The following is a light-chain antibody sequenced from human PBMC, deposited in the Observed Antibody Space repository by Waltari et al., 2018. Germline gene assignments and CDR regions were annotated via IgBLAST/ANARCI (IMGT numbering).Light chain of an antibody. Sequence: DIQLTQSPSFVSASVGARVTITCRASQDIRTYVAWYQQKPGKAPSLLIFAASTLQSGVPSRFSGSGSGTEFTLTISSLHPEDFATYYCQQVNSYPVTFGPGTKVDIK. CDR1: QDIRTY. V-gene: IGKV1-9*01. CDR2: AAS. CDR3: QQVNSYPVT. J-gene: IGKJ3*01.